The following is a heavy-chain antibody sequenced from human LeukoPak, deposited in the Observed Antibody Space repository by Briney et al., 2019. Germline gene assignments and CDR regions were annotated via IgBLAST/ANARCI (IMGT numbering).Heavy chain of an antibody. CDR1: GGTFSSYA. CDR3: ARDRWNENWFDP. CDR2: IIPIFGTA. Sequence: ASVKVSCKASGGTFSSYAISWVRQAPGQGLEWMGGIIPIFGTANYAQKLQGRVTITTAESTSTASMELSSLRSEDTAVYYCARDRWNENWFDPWGQGTLVTVSS. J-gene: IGHJ5*02. D-gene: IGHD1-1*01. V-gene: IGHV1-69*05.